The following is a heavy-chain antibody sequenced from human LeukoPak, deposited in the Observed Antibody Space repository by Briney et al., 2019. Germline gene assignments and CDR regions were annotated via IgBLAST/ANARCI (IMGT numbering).Heavy chain of an antibody. V-gene: IGHV3-66*01. CDR2: IYSGGST. D-gene: IGHD1-26*01. CDR1: GFTVSSDY. J-gene: IGHJ4*02. Sequence: GGSLRLSCAASGFTVSSDYMNWVRQAPGKGLEWGSIIYSGGSTYYADSVKGRFTISRDNSKNTVYLQMNSLRAEDTAVYYCARVHSGLWGQGTLVTVSS. CDR3: ARVHSGL.